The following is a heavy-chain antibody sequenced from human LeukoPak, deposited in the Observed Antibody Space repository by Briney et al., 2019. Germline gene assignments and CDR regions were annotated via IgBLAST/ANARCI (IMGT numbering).Heavy chain of an antibody. CDR3: ASSPYYDFWSGPAYYYGMDV. D-gene: IGHD3-3*01. CDR1: GFTFSSYE. J-gene: IGHJ6*02. V-gene: IGHV3-48*03. CDR2: ISSSGSTI. Sequence: GGSLRLSCAASGFTFSSYEMNWVRQAPGKGLEWVSYISSSGSTIYYADSVKGRLTISRDNAKNSLYLQMNSLRAEDTAVYYCASSPYYDFWSGPAYYYGMDVWGQGTTVTVSS.